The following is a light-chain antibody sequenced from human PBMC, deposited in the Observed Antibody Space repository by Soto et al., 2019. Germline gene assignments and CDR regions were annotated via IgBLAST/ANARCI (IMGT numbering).Light chain of an antibody. J-gene: IGLJ1*01. Sequence: VLTQPPSVSGAPGQRVTISCTGSSSNIGAGYDVHWYQQLPGTAPKLLIYGDSNRPSGVPDRFSGSKSGTSTSLAITGLQAEDEADYYCQSYDNSLSGSLFGTGTKVTVL. CDR2: GDS. CDR3: QSYDNSLSGSL. CDR1: SSNIGAGYD. V-gene: IGLV1-40*01.